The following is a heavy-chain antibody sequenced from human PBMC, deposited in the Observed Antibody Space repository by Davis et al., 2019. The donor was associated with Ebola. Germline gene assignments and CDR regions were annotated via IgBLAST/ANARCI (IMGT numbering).Heavy chain of an antibody. V-gene: IGHV3-9*01. J-gene: IGHJ6*02. CDR2: ISWNSGNI. Sequence: SLNISCVASGFTLDDYAVHWVRQAPGKGLEWVSGISWNSGNIGYADSVKGRFTISRDNAKNSLYLQMNSLRAEDTALYYCAKLWDSYCSRTSCLDVWGQGTTVTVSS. CDR3: AKLWDSYCSRTSCLDV. CDR1: GFTLDDYA. D-gene: IGHD2-2*01.